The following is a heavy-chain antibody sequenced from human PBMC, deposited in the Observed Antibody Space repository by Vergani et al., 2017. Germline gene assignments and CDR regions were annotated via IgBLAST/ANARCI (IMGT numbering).Heavy chain of an antibody. CDR3: ARVGYCSSTSCPIFDY. CDR2: INPSGGST. Sequence: QVQLVQSGAEVKKPGASVKVSCKASGYTFTSYYMHWVRQAPGQGLEWMGIINPSGGSTSYAQKFQGRVTMTRDTSTSTVYMVLSSLRSEDTAVYYCARVGYCSSTSCPIFDYWGQGTLVTVSS. J-gene: IGHJ4*02. V-gene: IGHV1-46*03. D-gene: IGHD2-2*01. CDR1: GYTFTSYY.